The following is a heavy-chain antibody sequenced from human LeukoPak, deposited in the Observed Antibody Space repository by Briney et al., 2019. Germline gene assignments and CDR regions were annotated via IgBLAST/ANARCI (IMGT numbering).Heavy chain of an antibody. Sequence: SETLSLTCTVSGGSISRYYWSWIRQPPGKGPEWIGNIYYSGSISYNPSLKSRVTISVDTSKNQFSLKLSSVTAADTAVYYCARETVGATKLIYWGQGTLVTVSS. CDR1: GGSISRYY. J-gene: IGHJ4*02. CDR3: ARETVGATKLIY. V-gene: IGHV4-59*01. D-gene: IGHD1-26*01. CDR2: IYYSGSI.